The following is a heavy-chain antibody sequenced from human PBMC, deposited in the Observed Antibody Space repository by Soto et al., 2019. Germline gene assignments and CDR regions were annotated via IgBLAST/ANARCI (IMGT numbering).Heavy chain of an antibody. Sequence: ASVTVSCTASGGTFSSYAISCVRQAPGQGLEWMGGIIPIFGTANYAQKFQGRVTITADESTSTAYMELSSLRSEDTAVYYCARGNDFWSGQTDKIYYYYYYGMDVWGQGTTVTVSS. J-gene: IGHJ6*02. CDR1: GGTFSSYA. CDR3: ARGNDFWSGQTDKIYYYYYYGMDV. D-gene: IGHD3-3*01. V-gene: IGHV1-69*13. CDR2: IIPIFGTA.